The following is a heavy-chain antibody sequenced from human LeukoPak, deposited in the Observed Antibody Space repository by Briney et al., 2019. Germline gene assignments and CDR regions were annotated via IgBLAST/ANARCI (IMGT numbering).Heavy chain of an antibody. V-gene: IGHV3-21*01. Sequence: GGSLRLSCTASGFTFSTYSMNWVRQAPGKGLEWVSSTSTSNSYIYYADSVKGRFTISRDNAKNSLYLQMNSLRAEDTAVHFCARHLVAAPGLDFDYWGQGTLVTVSS. CDR2: TSTSNSYI. D-gene: IGHD6-13*01. CDR1: GFTFSTYS. CDR3: ARHLVAAPGLDFDY. J-gene: IGHJ4*02.